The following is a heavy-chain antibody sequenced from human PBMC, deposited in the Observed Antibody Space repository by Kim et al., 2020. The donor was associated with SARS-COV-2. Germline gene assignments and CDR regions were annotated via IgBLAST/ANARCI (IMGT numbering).Heavy chain of an antibody. V-gene: IGHV3-15*01. J-gene: IGHJ4*02. D-gene: IGHD2-15*01. CDR3: TTYAYGGKGF. CDR2: IRSKIDGGTT. CDR1: GFTFSNTW. Sequence: GGSLRLSCAASGFTFSNTWMSWVRQAPGKGLEWVGLIRSKIDGGTTEYAAPVKGRFTISRDDSKNTLYLQMNSLETEDTAVYYCTTYAYGGKGFWGQGTLVTVSP.